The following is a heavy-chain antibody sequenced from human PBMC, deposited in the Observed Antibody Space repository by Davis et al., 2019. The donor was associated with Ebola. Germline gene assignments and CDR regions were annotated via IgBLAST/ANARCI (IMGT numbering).Heavy chain of an antibody. CDR2: INHSGST. D-gene: IGHD6-19*01. Sequence: SETLSLTCAVYGGSFSGYYWSWIRQPPGKGLEWIGEINHSGSTNYNPSLKSRVTISVDTSKNQFSLKLSSVTAADTAVYYCAREPIFGSGWYPHYYGMDVWGQGTTVTVSS. CDR1: GGSFSGYY. CDR3: AREPIFGSGWYPHYYGMDV. J-gene: IGHJ6*02. V-gene: IGHV4-34*01.